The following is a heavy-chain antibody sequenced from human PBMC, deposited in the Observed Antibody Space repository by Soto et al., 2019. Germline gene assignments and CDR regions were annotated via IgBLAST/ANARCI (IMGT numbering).Heavy chain of an antibody. CDR1: GGTFSSYA. CDR2: IIPIFGTA. J-gene: IGHJ4*02. D-gene: IGHD2-21*02. Sequence: SVKVSCKASGGTFSSYAISWVRQAPGQGLEWMGGIIPIFGTANYAQKFQGRVTITADESTSTAYMELSSLRSEDTAVYYCARGPAYCGGDCYSAPFDYWGQGTLVTV. CDR3: ARGPAYCGGDCYSAPFDY. V-gene: IGHV1-69*13.